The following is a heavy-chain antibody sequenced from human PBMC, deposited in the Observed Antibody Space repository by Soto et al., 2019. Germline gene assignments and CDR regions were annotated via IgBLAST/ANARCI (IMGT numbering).Heavy chain of an antibody. J-gene: IGHJ4*02. D-gene: IGHD3-16*01. V-gene: IGHV3-7*01. CDR2: IKEDGSEI. CDR3: ARDIGFDYVN. CDR1: EFNVMSYL. Sequence: PGGSLRLSCAVSEFNVMSYLMSWVRQAPGKGLEWVASIKEDGSEIYYLQSVRGRFTISRDSAGNALHLAMNYLSAEDTGVYFCARDIGFDYVNWGQGTLVTVSS.